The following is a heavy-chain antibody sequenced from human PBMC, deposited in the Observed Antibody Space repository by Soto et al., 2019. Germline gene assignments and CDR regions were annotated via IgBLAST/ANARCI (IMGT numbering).Heavy chain of an antibody. V-gene: IGHV4-38-2*01. CDR3: ARSSGYVPGGY. Sequence: SETLSLPCPVSGYPISSGYYWGWIRQPPGKGLEWIGIINHSGSTYYNPSLRSRITISVDTSKNQFSLKMPSVTAADTAVYYCARSSGYVPGGYWGQGMLVTVSS. CDR2: INHSGST. CDR1: GYPISSGYY. D-gene: IGHD5-12*01. J-gene: IGHJ4*02.